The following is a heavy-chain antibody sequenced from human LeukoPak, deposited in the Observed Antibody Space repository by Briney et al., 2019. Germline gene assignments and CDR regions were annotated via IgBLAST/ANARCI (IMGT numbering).Heavy chain of an antibody. CDR1: GGSISSGSYY. CDR3: ARGGITMVRGVIISSYFDY. D-gene: IGHD3-10*01. V-gene: IGHV4-61*02. CDR2: IYTSGST. Sequence: SETLSLTCTVSGGSISSGSYYWSWIRQPAGKGLERIGRIYTSGSTNYNPSLKSRVTISVDTSKNQFSLKLSSVTAADTAVYYCARGGITMVRGVIISSYFDYWGQGTLVTVSS. J-gene: IGHJ4*02.